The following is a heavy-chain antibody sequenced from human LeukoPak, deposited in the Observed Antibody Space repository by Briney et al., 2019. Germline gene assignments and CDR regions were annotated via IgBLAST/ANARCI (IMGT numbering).Heavy chain of an antibody. D-gene: IGHD6-25*01. CDR3: ARGSPAAV. CDR2: INTDGSTT. J-gene: IGHJ4*02. Sequence: GGSLRLPCAASGFTFSSYWMHWVRQAPGKGLVWVSRINTDGSTTNYADSVRGRFTISRDNAENTLYLQMNSLRAEDTAVYYCARGSPAAVWGQGALVTVSS. CDR1: GFTFSSYW. V-gene: IGHV3-74*01.